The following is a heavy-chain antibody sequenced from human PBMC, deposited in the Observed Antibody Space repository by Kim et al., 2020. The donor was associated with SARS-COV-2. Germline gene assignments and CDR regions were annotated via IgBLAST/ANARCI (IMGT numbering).Heavy chain of an antibody. CDR1: GGSFSGYY. CDR2: INHSGST. CDR3: ARGPPYYYDSSGYYSFDI. V-gene: IGHV4-34*01. J-gene: IGHJ3*02. Sequence: SETLSLTCAVYGGSFSGYYWSWIRQPPGKGLEWIGEINHSGSTNYNPSLKSRVTISVDTSKNQFSLKLSSVTAADTAVYYCARGPPYYYDSSGYYSFDIWGQGTMVTVSS. D-gene: IGHD3-22*01.